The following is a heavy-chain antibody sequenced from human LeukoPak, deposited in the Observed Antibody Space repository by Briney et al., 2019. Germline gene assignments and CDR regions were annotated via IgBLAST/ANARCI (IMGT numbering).Heavy chain of an antibody. CDR1: GGSFSGYY. V-gene: IGHV4-34*01. J-gene: IGHJ4*02. Sequence: PSETLSLTCAVYGGSFSGYYWSWIRQPPGKGLEWIGEINHSGSTNYNPSLKSRVTISVDTSKNQFSLKLSSVTAADTAVYYCARVRRSGGIFDYWGQGTLVTVSS. D-gene: IGHD2-15*01. CDR3: ARVRRSGGIFDY. CDR2: INHSGST.